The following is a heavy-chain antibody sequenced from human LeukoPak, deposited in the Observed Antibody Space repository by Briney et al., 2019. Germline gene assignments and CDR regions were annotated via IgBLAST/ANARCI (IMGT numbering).Heavy chain of an antibody. Sequence: PSETLSLTCTVSGGSISSSPYYWGWIRQPPGKGLEWIGNIYYSGSTYYNPSLKTRVTISVDTSKNQFSLKLISVTAADTAVYYCARHASVDGNWPRPLDYWGQGSLVTVSS. J-gene: IGHJ4*02. CDR3: ARHASVDGNWPRPLDY. CDR1: GGSISSSPYY. D-gene: IGHD6-19*01. CDR2: IYYSGST. V-gene: IGHV4-39*01.